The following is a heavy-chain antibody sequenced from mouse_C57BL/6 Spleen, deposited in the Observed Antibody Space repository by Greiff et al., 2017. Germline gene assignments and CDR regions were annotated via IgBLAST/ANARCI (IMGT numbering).Heavy chain of an antibody. J-gene: IGHJ4*01. CDR3: ASYYDYDEDAMDY. D-gene: IGHD2-4*01. V-gene: IGHV1-81*01. Sequence: QVQLQQSGAELARPGASVKLSCKASGYTFTSYGISWVKQRTGQGLEWIGEIYPRSGNTYYNEKFKGKATLTADKSSSTAYMELRSLTSEDSAVYFCASYYDYDEDAMDYWGQGTSVTVSS. CDR2: IYPRSGNT. CDR1: GYTFTSYG.